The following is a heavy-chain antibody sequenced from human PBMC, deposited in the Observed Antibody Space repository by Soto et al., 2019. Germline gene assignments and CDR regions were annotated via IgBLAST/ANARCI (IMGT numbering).Heavy chain of an antibody. J-gene: IGHJ6*02. CDR1: GFIFSDYY. D-gene: IGHD1-1*01. Sequence: PGGSLRLSCAASGFIFSDYYMSWVRQTPGKGLEWISYISTRSTYTNYADSVKGRFTISRDNTKNSLYLQMDSLRVEDTAVYYCARDXAWKRGKVGRYYYGMDVWGQGTTVTVSS. CDR3: ARDXAWKRGKVGRYYYGMDV. V-gene: IGHV3-11*06. CDR2: ISTRSTYT.